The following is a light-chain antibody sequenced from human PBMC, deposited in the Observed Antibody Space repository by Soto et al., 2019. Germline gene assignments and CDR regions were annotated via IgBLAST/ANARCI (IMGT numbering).Light chain of an antibody. Sequence: EIVLTQSPGTLSLSPGDRATLSCRASQSFSTSYLAWYQHKPGQAPRLLIHNTFTRATGIPHRFSGSGSGTAFTLTISRLEPEDFEVYYCQQYGGSPFTFGPWTKVDMK. CDR2: NTF. V-gene: IGKV3-20*01. J-gene: IGKJ3*01. CDR1: QSFSTSY. CDR3: QQYGGSPFT.